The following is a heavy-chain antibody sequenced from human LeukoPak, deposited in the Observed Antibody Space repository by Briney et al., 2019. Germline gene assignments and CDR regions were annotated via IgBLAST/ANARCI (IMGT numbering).Heavy chain of an antibody. J-gene: IGHJ4*02. V-gene: IGHV3-43*02. CDR2: ISADGGST. CDR3: AKESGKFHY. CDR1: GLNFDDSA. Sequence: GGSLRLSCVASGLNFDDSAMHWVRQAPGKGLEWVSLISADGGSTFSADSVKGRFSISRDNGKNSLYLQMNSLRSEDTAMYYCAKESGKFHYWGQGTLVAASS. D-gene: IGHD3-10*01.